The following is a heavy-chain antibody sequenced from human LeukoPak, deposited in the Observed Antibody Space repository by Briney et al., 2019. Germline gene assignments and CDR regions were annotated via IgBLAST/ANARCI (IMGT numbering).Heavy chain of an antibody. Sequence: PGGSLRLSCAASGFTFSSYGMHWVRQAPGKGLEWVSSISSSSSYIYYADSVKGRFTISRDNAKNSLYLQMNSLRAEDTAVYYCAKGGDPSYSSSWYGYYFDYWGPGTLVTVSS. J-gene: IGHJ4*02. CDR1: GFTFSSYG. D-gene: IGHD6-13*01. CDR3: AKGGDPSYSSSWYGYYFDY. CDR2: ISSSSSYI. V-gene: IGHV3-21*04.